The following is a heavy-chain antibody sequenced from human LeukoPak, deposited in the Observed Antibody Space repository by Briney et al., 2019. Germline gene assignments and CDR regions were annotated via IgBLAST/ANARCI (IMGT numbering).Heavy chain of an antibody. CDR1: GFSLRTSGMR. CDR3: ARIPTTVTAFDY. D-gene: IGHD4-17*01. V-gene: IGHV2-70*04. Sequence: SGPALVKPTQTLTLTCTFSGFSLRTSGMRVSWLRQPRGKALEWLARIDWDDDKFYSTSLKTRLTISKDTSKNQVVLTMTSMDPVDTATYYCARIPTTVTAFDYWGQGTLVTVSS. J-gene: IGHJ4*02. CDR2: IDWDDDK.